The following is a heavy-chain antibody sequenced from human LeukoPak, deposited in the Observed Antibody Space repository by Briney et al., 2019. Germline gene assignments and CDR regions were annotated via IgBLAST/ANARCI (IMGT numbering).Heavy chain of an antibody. CDR3: ARASGSYRDFDY. CDR1: GFTFDDYG. CDR2: INWNGGST. D-gene: IGHD1-26*01. J-gene: IGHJ4*02. V-gene: IGHV3-20*04. Sequence: PGGSLRLSCAASGFTFDDYGTSWVRQAPGKGLEWVSGINWNGGSTGYADSVKGRFTISRDNAKNSLYLQMNSLRAEDTALYYCARASGSYRDFDYWGQGTLVTVSS.